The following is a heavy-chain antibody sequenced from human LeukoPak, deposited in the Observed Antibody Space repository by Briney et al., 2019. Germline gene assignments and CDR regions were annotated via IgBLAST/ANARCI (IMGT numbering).Heavy chain of an antibody. J-gene: IGHJ3*02. D-gene: IGHD3-9*01. CDR3: ARSSDILTTDAFDI. Sequence: PSETLSLTCTVSGGSISSGSYYWSWIRQPAGKGLEWIGRIYTSGSTNYNPSLKSRVTISVDTSKNQFSLKLSSVTAADTAVYYCARSSDILTTDAFDIWGQGTMVSVSS. CDR1: GGSISSGSYY. V-gene: IGHV4-61*02. CDR2: IYTSGST.